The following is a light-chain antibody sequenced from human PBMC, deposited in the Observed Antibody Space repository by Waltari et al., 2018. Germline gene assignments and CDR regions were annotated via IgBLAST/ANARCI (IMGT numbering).Light chain of an antibody. CDR3: QQYYSTPRT. Sequence: DIVMTQPPDSLAVSLGERATINCKSSQYVLYSTNNKNYLAWYQQKPGQPPKLLIYWASARESGVPDRFSGSGSGTDFTLTISSLQAEDVAVYYCQQYYSTPRTFGQGTKVEIK. CDR2: WAS. V-gene: IGKV4-1*01. CDR1: QYVLYSTNNKNY. J-gene: IGKJ1*01.